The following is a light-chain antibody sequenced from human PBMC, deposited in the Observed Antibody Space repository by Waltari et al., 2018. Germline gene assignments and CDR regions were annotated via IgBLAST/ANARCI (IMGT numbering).Light chain of an antibody. Sequence: SYVLTQPPSVAAAPGETARVTCGGKHIERKSVHWYQQKPGQAPVLVISYDSDRPSGIPERFSGSNSGDTATLTISRVEAGDEADYYCQVWDANTDPGVFGTGTEVTVL. CDR2: YDS. CDR3: QVWDANTDPGV. J-gene: IGLJ1*01. V-gene: IGLV3-21*01. CDR1: HIERKS.